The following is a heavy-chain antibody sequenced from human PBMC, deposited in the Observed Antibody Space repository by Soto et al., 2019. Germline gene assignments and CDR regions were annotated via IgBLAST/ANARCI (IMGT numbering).Heavy chain of an antibody. J-gene: IGHJ4*02. CDR2: IYSGGST. CDR1: GFTVSNNY. V-gene: IGHV3-53*01. CDR3: AREGGGVYCSGGSCYGRYFDF. D-gene: IGHD2-15*01. Sequence: PGGSLRLSCAASGFTVSNNYMSWVRQAPGKGLEWVSIIYSGGSTYYADSAQGRFTISRDNSKNTLFLQMSSLRAEDTAVYYCAREGGGVYCSGGSCYGRYFDFWGQGTRVTVSS.